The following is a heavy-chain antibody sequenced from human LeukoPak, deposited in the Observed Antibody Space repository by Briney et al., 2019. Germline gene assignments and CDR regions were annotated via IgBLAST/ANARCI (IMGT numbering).Heavy chain of an antibody. CDR1: GFTFSNYA. CDR2: IKQDGSEK. J-gene: IGHJ4*02. D-gene: IGHD3-10*01. CDR3: ARDLSAYYGSGSYFY. Sequence: PGGSLKLSCAASGFTFSNYAMSWVRQAPGKGLEWVANIKQDGSEKYYVDSVKGRFTISRDNAKISLYLQMNSLRAEDTAVYYCARDLSAYYGSGSYFYWGQGTLVTVSS. V-gene: IGHV3-7*01.